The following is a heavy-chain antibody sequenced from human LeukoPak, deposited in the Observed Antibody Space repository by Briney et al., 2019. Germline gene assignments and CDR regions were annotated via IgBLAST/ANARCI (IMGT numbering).Heavy chain of an antibody. D-gene: IGHD4-11*01. CDR2: MNPNSGNT. CDR3: ARTRGTTVFFDY. V-gene: IGHV1-8*01. J-gene: IGHJ4*02. CDR1: GYTFTSYD. Sequence: ASVKVSCKASGYTFTSYDINWVRQATGQGLEWMGWMNPNSGNTGYAQKFQGRVTMTRNTSISTAYMELSSLRSEDTAVYYCARTRGTTVFFDYWGQGTLVTVSS.